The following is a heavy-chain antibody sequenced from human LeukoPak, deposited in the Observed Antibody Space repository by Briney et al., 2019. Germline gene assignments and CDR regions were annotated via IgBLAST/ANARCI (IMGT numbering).Heavy chain of an antibody. Sequence: TGGSLRLSCAASGFTFDDYAMPWVRQAPGKGLEWVSGISWNSGSIGYADSVKGRFTISRDNDKNSLYLQMNSLRAEDTALYYCAKGRRYGGNSARFDYWGQGTLVTVSS. D-gene: IGHD4-23*01. CDR2: ISWNSGSI. CDR3: AKGRRYGGNSARFDY. CDR1: GFTFDDYA. J-gene: IGHJ4*02. V-gene: IGHV3-9*01.